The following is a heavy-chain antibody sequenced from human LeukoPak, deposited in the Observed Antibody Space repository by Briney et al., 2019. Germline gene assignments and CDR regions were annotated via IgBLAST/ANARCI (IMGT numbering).Heavy chain of an antibody. D-gene: IGHD3-10*01. CDR2: MNPNRGNT. CDR1: GYTFTSYD. CDR3: ARDRREVSYYGSGTFKFGENYFDY. V-gene: IGHV1-8*01. J-gene: IGHJ4*02. Sequence: ASVKVSCKASGYTFTSYDINWVRQATGQGLEWMGWMNPNRGNTGYAQKFQGRVTMTRNTSISTAYMELSSLRSEDTAVYYCARDRREVSYYGSGTFKFGENYFDYWGQGTLLTVSS.